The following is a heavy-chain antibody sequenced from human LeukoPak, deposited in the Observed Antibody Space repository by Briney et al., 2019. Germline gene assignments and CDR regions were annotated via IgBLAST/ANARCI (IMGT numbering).Heavy chain of an antibody. J-gene: IGHJ6*02. CDR2: ISSSSSYI. CDR3: ARDLYITIFGTVSYYYYGMDV. V-gene: IGHV3-21*01. Sequence: GGSLRLSCEASGFNFRDSWMTWVRQAPGKGLEWVSSISSSSSYIYYADSVKGRFTISRDNAKNSLYLQMNSLRAEDTAVYYCARDLYITIFGTVSYYYYGMDVWGQGTTVTVSS. D-gene: IGHD3-3*01. CDR1: GFNFRDSW.